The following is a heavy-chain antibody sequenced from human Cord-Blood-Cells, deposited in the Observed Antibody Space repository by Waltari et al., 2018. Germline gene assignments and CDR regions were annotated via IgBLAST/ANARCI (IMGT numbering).Heavy chain of an antibody. D-gene: IGHD6-13*01. CDR1: VFTFSSYA. J-gene: IGHJ4*02. CDR2: MSGSGCSR. CDR3: AKGLGSWYYFDY. V-gene: IGHV3-23*01. Sequence: EVQLLESGGVLVQPGGSLRLSCADSVFTFSSYAMSWVRQAPGKGLECVSAMSGSGCSRYYAVPVRGRFTISRDNSKNTLYLQMNSLRADDTAVYYCAKGLGSWYYFDYWGQGTLVTVSS.